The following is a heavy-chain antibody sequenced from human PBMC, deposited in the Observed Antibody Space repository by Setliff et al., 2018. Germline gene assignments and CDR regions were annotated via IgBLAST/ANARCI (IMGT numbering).Heavy chain of an antibody. CDR1: GGSISSSSYY. CDR3: ARVAQYSSSSFYYYYYGMDV. J-gene: IGHJ6*02. V-gene: IGHV4-39*07. D-gene: IGHD6-6*01. Sequence: SETLSLTCTVSGGSISSSSYYWGWIRQPPGKGLEWIGSIYYSGSTYYNPSLKSRVTISVDTSKNQFSLKLGSVTAADTAVYYCARVAQYSSSSFYYYYYGMDVWGQGTTVTVSS. CDR2: IYYSGST.